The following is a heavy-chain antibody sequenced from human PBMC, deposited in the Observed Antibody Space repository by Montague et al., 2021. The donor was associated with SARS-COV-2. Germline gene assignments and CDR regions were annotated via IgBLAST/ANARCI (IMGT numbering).Heavy chain of an antibody. CDR1: GGSISSGGYY. D-gene: IGHD3-22*01. Sequence: TLSLTCTVSGGSISSGGYYWSWIRQPPGKGLEWIGYIYYSGSTYYNPSLKSRVTISVDTSKNQFSLKLSSVTAADTAVYYCARVQGITMIVVVIGAFDIWGPGTMVTVSS. J-gene: IGHJ3*02. CDR2: IYYSGST. CDR3: ARVQGITMIVVVIGAFDI. V-gene: IGHV4-31*03.